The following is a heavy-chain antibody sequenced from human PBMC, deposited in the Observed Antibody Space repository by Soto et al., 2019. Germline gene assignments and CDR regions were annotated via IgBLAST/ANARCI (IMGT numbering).Heavy chain of an antibody. CDR1: GGSITSSSYY. D-gene: IGHD5-18*01. J-gene: IGHJ4*02. Sequence: SETLSLTCTVSGGSITSSSYYWGWIRQPPGKGLEWIGSIYYSGSTYYNPSLKSRVTISVDTSKNQVSLKVSSVTAADTAVYYCARLLGYSYGYIDYWGQGALVTVSS. V-gene: IGHV4-39*01. CDR2: IYYSGST. CDR3: ARLLGYSYGYIDY.